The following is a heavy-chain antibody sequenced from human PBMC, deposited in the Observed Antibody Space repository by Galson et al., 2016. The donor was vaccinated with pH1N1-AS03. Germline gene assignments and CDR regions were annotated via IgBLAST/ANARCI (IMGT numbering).Heavy chain of an antibody. V-gene: IGHV1-69*04. CDR3: ARGVTMFGVLIMNADAFDI. CDR1: GGTFNSDE. Sequence: SVKVSCKASGGTFNSDEVNWVRQAPGQGLEWMGSIIPVLGKAEYAQKFQGRVTITADTSTSTAYMEVSSLRSEDTAEFYCARGVTMFGVLIMNADAFDIWGQGTMVAVSS. D-gene: IGHD3-3*01. CDR2: IIPVLGKA. J-gene: IGHJ3*02.